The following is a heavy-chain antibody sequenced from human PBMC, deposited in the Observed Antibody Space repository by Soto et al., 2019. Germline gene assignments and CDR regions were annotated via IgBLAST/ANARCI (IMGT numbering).Heavy chain of an antibody. CDR2: IGTAGDT. D-gene: IGHD6-6*01. CDR3: ARELPLYSSSSSGYYGMDV. CDR1: GFTFSSYD. J-gene: IGHJ6*02. V-gene: IGHV3-13*01. Sequence: GGSLRLSCAASGFTFSSYDMHWVRQATGKGLEWVSAIGTAGDTYYPGSVKGRFTISRENAKNSLYLQMNSLRAEDTAVYYCARELPLYSSSSSGYYGMDVWGQGTTVTVSS.